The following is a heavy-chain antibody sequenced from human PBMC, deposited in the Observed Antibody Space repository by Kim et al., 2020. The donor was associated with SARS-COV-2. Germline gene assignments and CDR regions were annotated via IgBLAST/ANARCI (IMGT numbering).Heavy chain of an antibody. CDR1: GLTLSATA. V-gene: IGHV3-73*01. J-gene: IGHJ5*02. CDR3: IRHIEFTGPSP. CDR2: IRSKSFNYAT. D-gene: IGHD4-4*01. Sequence: GGSLRLSCEASGLTLSATAIHWVRRAPGRGLEWLGHIRSKSFNYATVYAASVRGRFSVSRDDSKNTAHLLMNNLKTEDTAVYYCIRHIEFTGPSPWGQGSLVTVSS.